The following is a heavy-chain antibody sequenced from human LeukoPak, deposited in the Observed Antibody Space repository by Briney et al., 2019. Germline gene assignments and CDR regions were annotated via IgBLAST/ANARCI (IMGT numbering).Heavy chain of an antibody. CDR2: IYYSGST. Sequence: SETLSLTCTVSGGSISSSSYYWGWIRQPPGKGLEWIGSIYYSGSTYYNPSLKSRVTISVDTSKNQFSLKLSSVTAADTAVYYCARQQRLERLIDYWGQGTLVTVSS. J-gene: IGHJ4*02. CDR3: ARQQRLERLIDY. V-gene: IGHV4-39*01. D-gene: IGHD1-1*01. CDR1: GGSISSSSYY.